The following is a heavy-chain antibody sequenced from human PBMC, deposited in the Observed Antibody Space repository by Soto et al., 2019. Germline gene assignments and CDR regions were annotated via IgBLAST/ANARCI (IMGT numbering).Heavy chain of an antibody. CDR1: GGSFSGYY. J-gene: IGHJ4*02. CDR2: INPDGAT. V-gene: IGHV4-34*01. CDR3: ARGKRSDPFFDY. Sequence: SETLSLTCSVYGGSFSGYYWDWIRQPPGKGLEWIGEINPDGATNYTPSLRGRVTISIDTSRNQLPLTLSSGTAADPAVYPWARGKRSDPFFDYGRQGAVVTVSS.